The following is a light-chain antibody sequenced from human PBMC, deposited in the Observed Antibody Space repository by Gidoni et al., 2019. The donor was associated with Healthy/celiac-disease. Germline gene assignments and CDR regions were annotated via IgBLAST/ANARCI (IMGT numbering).Light chain of an antibody. CDR2: HDT. CDR1: NIGDQG. J-gene: IGLJ2*01. Sequence: SYVLTQPPSVSLDPGQTARITCGGNNIGDQGVHWYQQRPGQAPVLVVYHDTDRPSGIPERFSGSNSGNTATLTISRVEAGDEADYYCQVWDTNSAHVVFGGGTKLTVL. V-gene: IGLV3-21*02. CDR3: QVWDTNSAHVV.